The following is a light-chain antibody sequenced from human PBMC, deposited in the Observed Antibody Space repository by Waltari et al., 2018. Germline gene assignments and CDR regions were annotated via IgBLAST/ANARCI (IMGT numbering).Light chain of an antibody. CDR2: WAS. J-gene: IGKJ2*01. CDR1: QGVLYSSNNKNY. Sequence: DIVMTQSPDSLAVSLGERATINCKSSQGVLYSSNNKNYLAWHQQKPGQPPKLLLYWASTRESCVPDRFSGSGSGTDFTLTISTLQAEDVAIYYCQQYYSTPYTFGQGTKLEIK. V-gene: IGKV4-1*01. CDR3: QQYYSTPYT.